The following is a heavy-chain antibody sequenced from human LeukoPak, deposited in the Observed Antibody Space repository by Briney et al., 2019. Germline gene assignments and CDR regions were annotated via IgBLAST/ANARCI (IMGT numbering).Heavy chain of an antibody. Sequence: SETLSLTCTVSGGSISSGGYYWSWIRQHPGKGLEWIGYIYYSGSTYYNPSLKSRVTISVDTSKNQFSLKLSSVTAADTAVYYCARSRVRGVSDYWGQGTLVTVSS. CDR1: GGSISSGGYY. V-gene: IGHV4-31*03. CDR2: IYYSGST. J-gene: IGHJ4*02. D-gene: IGHD3-10*01. CDR3: ARSRVRGVSDY.